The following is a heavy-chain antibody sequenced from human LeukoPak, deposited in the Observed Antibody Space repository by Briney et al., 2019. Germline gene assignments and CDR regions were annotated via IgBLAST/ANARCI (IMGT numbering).Heavy chain of an antibody. CDR3: ARGHCSTTSCPYYWYMDV. CDR2: INPNSGGT. CDR1: GYTFTGYY. Sequence: ASVKVSCKASGYTFTGYYMHWVRQAPGQGLEWMGWINPNSGGTNYAQKFQGRVTMTRDTSISTAYMELSRLRSDDTAVYYCARGHCSTTSCPYYWYMDVWGRGTTVTVSS. V-gene: IGHV1-2*02. J-gene: IGHJ6*03. D-gene: IGHD2-2*01.